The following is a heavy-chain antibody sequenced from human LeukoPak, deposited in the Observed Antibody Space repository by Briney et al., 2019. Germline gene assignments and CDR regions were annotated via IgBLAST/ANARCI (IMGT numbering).Heavy chain of an antibody. D-gene: IGHD6-13*01. V-gene: IGHV1-18*01. CDR3: ARDPKVRAGCYGANSSSCSDAFDI. J-gene: IGHJ3*02. CDR1: GYIFTSYG. CDR2: ISAYNGNT. Sequence: ASVKVSCKASGYIFTSYGISWVRQAPGQGREWMGWISAYNGNTNYAQKLQGRVTMTTDTSTSTAYMELRSLRSDHTPVYYCARDPKVRAGCYGANSSSCSDAFDIWGQGTMVTVSS.